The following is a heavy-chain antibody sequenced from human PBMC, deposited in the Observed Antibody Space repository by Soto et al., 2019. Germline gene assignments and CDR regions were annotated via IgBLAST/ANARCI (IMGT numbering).Heavy chain of an antibody. J-gene: IGHJ4*02. CDR1: GGTXNSYA. D-gene: IGHD3-3*01. V-gene: IGHV1-69*13. CDR2: IIPIFGTE. Sequence: GXSXKVCYKASGGTXNSYAIRLVRQAPGQGLEWMGGIIPIFGTENYAQKFQGRVTITADESTSTAYIELSSLRYEDTAVYYCARWAYDFWSGYYGYFDYWGQGTLVTVS. CDR3: ARWAYDFWSGYYGYFDY.